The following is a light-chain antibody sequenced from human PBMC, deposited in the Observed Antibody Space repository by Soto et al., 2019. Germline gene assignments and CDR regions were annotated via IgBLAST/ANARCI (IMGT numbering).Light chain of an antibody. V-gene: IGKV3-15*01. CDR1: QTIDNT. J-gene: IGKJ2*01. CDR3: QHYNYWPYT. CDR2: DAS. Sequence: EIVMTQSPATLSLSPWERATLSCRASQTIDNTLAWYQRKPGQAPRLLIYDASTRATGVPARFSGSGSGTDFTLTISSLQSEDFAVYYCQHYNYWPYTFGQGTKVDNK.